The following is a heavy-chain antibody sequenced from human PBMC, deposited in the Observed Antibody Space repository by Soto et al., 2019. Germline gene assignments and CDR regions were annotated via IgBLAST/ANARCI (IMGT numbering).Heavy chain of an antibody. CDR3: ARDSPLHAFDI. V-gene: IGHV3-64*01. CDR1: GFTFSSYA. J-gene: IGHJ3*02. Sequence: GESLKISCAASGFTFSSYAMYWVRQAPGKGLEYVSAISSNGGSTYYANSVKGRFTISRDNSKNTLYLQMGSLRAEDMAVYYCARDSPLHAFDIWGQGTMVTVSS. CDR2: ISSNGGST.